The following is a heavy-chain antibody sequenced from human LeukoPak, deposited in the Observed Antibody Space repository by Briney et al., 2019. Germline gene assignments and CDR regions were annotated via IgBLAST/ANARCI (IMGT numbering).Heavy chain of an antibody. Sequence: SETLSLTCTVSGGSISSYYWTWIRQPPGKGLEWIGYVYYSGSTEYNPSLRSRVTISLDMSKHQFSLNLTSVTAADTAVYYCASNTGTVFDYWGQGALVTVSS. CDR3: ASNTGTVFDY. J-gene: IGHJ4*02. CDR1: GGSISSYY. CDR2: VYYSGST. D-gene: IGHD7-27*01. V-gene: IGHV4-59*01.